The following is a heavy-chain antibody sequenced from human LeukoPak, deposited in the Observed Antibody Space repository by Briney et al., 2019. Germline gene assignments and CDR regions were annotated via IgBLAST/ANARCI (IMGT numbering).Heavy chain of an antibody. V-gene: IGHV3-48*04. J-gene: IGHJ6*04. CDR3: AELGITMIGGV. Sequence: GGSLRLSCAASEFTFSSYNMNWVRQAPGKGLEWVSYISSSGSTIYYADSVKGRFTISRDNAKDSLYLQMNSLRAEDTAVYYCAELGITMIGGVWGKGTTVTISS. D-gene: IGHD3-10*02. CDR2: ISSSGSTI. CDR1: EFTFSSYN.